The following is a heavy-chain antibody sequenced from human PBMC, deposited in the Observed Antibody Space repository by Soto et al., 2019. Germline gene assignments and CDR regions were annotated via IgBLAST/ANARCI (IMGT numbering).Heavy chain of an antibody. Sequence: SETLSLTCTVSGGSISSYYWSWIRQPPGKGLEWIGNIYYSGSTNYNPSLKSRVTISVDTSNNQLSLKLTSVTAADTAVYFCADRSAAARTWFDPWGRGILDTGSS. J-gene: IGHJ5*02. CDR1: GGSISSYY. V-gene: IGHV4-59*08. CDR3: ADRSAAARTWFDP. D-gene: IGHD2-2*01. CDR2: IYYSGST.